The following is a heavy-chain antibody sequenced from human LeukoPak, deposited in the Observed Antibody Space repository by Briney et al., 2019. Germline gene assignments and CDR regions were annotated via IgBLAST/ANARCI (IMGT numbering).Heavy chain of an antibody. CDR1: EFSLINAW. V-gene: IGHV3-15*01. Sequence: GGSLRLSCAASEFSLINAWMSWVRQAPGKGLEWIGRIRSEADGGTLDYAALVKGRFTISRDASKNTLYLQMNSLKTEDTAVYYCTTVIMGTPKDDYWGQGTLVTVSS. CDR2: IRSEADGGTL. CDR3: TTVIMGTPKDDY. D-gene: IGHD4-23*01. J-gene: IGHJ4*02.